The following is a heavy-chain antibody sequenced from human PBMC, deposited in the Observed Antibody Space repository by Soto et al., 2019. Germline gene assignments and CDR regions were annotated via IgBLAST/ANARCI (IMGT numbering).Heavy chain of an antibody. J-gene: IGHJ4*02. V-gene: IGHV3-33*01. D-gene: IGHD6-19*01. Sequence: QVQLVESGGGVVQPGRSLRLSCAASGFTFSNYGMHWVRQAPGKGLEWVAVIRYDGSNTFYADSVKGRFTISRDNSKNTLYLQMNSLSAEDTALYYCARDVLYRSGHYSDYWGQGTLVTVSS. CDR2: IRYDGSNT. CDR3: ARDVLYRSGHYSDY. CDR1: GFTFSNYG.